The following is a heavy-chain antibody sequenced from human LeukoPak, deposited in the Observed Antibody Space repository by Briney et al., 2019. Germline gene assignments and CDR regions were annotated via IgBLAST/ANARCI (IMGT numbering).Heavy chain of an antibody. CDR2: INHSGST. V-gene: IGHV4-34*01. CDR3: ARDPEEPRSRP. CDR1: GGSFSGYY. D-gene: IGHD2-2*01. Sequence: PSETLSLTCAVYGGSFSGYYWSWIRQPPGKGLEWIGEINHSGSTNYNPSLKSRVTISVDTSKNQFSLKLSSVTAADTAVYYCARDPEEPRSRPWGQGTLVTVSS. J-gene: IGHJ5*02.